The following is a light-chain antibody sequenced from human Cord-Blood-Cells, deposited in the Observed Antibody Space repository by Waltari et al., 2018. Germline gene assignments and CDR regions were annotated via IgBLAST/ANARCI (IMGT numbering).Light chain of an antibody. J-gene: IGLJ1*01. CDR3: SSYTSSSTYV. CDR2: EFS. V-gene: IGLV2-14*01. Sequence: QSALTQPASVSGSPGQSITISCTGTSRDVGGYNYVSWYQQHPGKAPKLMIYEFSNRPSGVSNRFSCSKSGNTASLTISGLQAEEEADYYCSSYTSSSTYVFGTGTKVTVL. CDR1: SRDVGGYNY.